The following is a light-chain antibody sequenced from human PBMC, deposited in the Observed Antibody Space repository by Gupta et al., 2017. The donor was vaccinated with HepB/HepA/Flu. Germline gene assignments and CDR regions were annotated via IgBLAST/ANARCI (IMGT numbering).Light chain of an antibody. CDR2: WAS. CDR3: QQDYSTPHT. Sequence: IVMTQSPDSLAVSLGERATINCKSSQSVLYSSNNKNYLAWYQQKPGQPPKLLIYWASTRESGAPDRFSGSGSGTDFTLTISSLQAEDVAVYYCQQDYSTPHTFGQGTKLEIK. CDR1: QSVLYSSNNKNY. J-gene: IGKJ2*01. V-gene: IGKV4-1*01.